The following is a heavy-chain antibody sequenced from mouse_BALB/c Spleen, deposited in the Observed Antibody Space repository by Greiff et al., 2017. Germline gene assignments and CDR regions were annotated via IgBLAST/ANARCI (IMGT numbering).Heavy chain of an antibody. CDR2: INPSSGYT. J-gene: IGHJ3*01. D-gene: IGHD2-10*02. V-gene: IGHV1-4*01. CDR1: GYTFTSYT. CDR3: AKYGNYGFAY. Sequence: VKLMESGAELARPGASVKMSCKASGYTFTSYTMHWVKQRPGQGLEWIGYINPSSGYTNYNQKFKDKATLTADKSSSTAYMQLSSLTSEDSAVYYCAKYGNYGFAYWGQGTLVTVSA.